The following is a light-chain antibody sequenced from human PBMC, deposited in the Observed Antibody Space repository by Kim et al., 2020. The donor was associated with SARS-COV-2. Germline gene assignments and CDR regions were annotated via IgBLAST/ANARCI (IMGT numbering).Light chain of an antibody. Sequence: RVTISWSGSSSNIGSNYVYWYQQLPGTAPKLLIYRNNQRPSGVPDRFSGSKSGTSASLAISGLRSEDEADYYCAAWDDSLSGLYVFGTGTKVTVL. CDR3: AAWDDSLSGLYV. J-gene: IGLJ1*01. CDR1: SSNIGSNY. CDR2: RNN. V-gene: IGLV1-47*01.